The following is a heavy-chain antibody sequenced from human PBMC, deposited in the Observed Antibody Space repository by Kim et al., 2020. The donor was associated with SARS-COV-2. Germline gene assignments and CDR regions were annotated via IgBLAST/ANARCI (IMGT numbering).Heavy chain of an antibody. J-gene: IGHJ5*02. D-gene: IGHD3-10*01. CDR3: ARSASKYYYGSAATWFDP. CDR2: INHSGST. CDR1: GGSFSGYY. Sequence: SETPSLTCAVYGGSFSGYYWSWIRQPPGKGLEWIGEINHSGSTNYNPSLKSRVTISVDTSKNQFSLKLSSVTAADTAVYYCARSASKYYYGSAATWFDPWGQGTLVTVSS. V-gene: IGHV4-34*01.